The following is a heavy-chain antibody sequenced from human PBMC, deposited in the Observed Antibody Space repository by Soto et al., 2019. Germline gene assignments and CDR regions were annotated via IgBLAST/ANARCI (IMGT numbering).Heavy chain of an antibody. J-gene: IGHJ6*02. CDR3: ARDVSHYGATPGRYYGIDV. Sequence: QVQLVQSGAEVKKPGSSVKVSCKASGGTFSSCAISWVRQAPGQGLEWMGGIIPIFGTANYAQKFQGRVTITADESTSTAYMELSSLRSEDTAVYYCARDVSHYGATPGRYYGIDVWGQGTTVTGSS. CDR2: IIPIFGTA. D-gene: IGHD4-17*01. CDR1: GGTFSSCA. V-gene: IGHV1-69*01.